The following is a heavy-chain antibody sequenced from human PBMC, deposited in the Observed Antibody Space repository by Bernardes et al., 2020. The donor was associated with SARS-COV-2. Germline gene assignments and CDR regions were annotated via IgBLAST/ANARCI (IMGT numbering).Heavy chain of an antibody. CDR3: TRVLGLARGVDDAFDI. J-gene: IGHJ3*02. CDR1: GFIFSGSP. D-gene: IGHD3-10*01. CDR2: IRPKVNSYAT. Sequence: GSLRLSCAASGFIFSGSPIHWVRQSSGKGLEWVGQIRPKVNSYATEYGTSVKGRFMITRDDSKNTAFLQMNSLKTEDTAVYYCTRVLGLARGVDDAFDIWGRGTLVTVSS. V-gene: IGHV3-73*01.